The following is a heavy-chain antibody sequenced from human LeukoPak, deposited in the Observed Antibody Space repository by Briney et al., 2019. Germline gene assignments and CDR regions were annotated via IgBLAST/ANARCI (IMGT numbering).Heavy chain of an antibody. V-gene: IGHV4-4*07. J-gene: IGHJ4*02. CDR1: GGSISSYY. CDR2: IYTSGST. CDR3: ARSANLYDFWSGHHDY. Sequence: SETLSLTCTVSGGSISSYYWSWIRQPAGKGLEWIGRIYTSGSTNYNPSLKSRVTMSVDTSKNQFSLKLSSVTAADTAVYYCARSANLYDFWSGHHDYWGQGTLVTVSS. D-gene: IGHD3-3*01.